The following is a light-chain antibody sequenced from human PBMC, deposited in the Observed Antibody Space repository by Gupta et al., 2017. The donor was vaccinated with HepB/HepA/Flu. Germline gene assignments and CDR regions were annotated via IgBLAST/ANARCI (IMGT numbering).Light chain of an antibody. CDR1: SSNVGSHN. V-gene: IGLV1-44*01. J-gene: IGLJ1*01. CDR2: STN. Sequence: QSVLPQPPSAYGTPGPRVTISCSGSSSNVGSHNINWYHQLPGTAPKLLIYSTNQRPSGVPARFSASKSGTSAALAISGLQSEDEADYFCGTWDKSLNAFVFGTGTEVTVL. CDR3: GTWDKSLNAFV.